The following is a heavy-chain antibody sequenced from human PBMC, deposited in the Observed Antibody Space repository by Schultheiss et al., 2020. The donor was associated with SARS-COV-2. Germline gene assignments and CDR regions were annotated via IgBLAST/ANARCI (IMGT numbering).Heavy chain of an antibody. CDR2: ISGSGGST. Sequence: GGSLRLSCAASGFTVSSNYMSWVRQAPGKGLEWVSAISGSGGSTYYADSVKGRFTISRDNSKNTLYLQMNSLRAEDTAVYYCASCGIVVVPAAPNAFDIWGQGTMVTVSS. CDR3: ASCGIVVVPAAPNAFDI. V-gene: IGHV3-53*05. CDR1: GFTVSSNY. D-gene: IGHD2-2*01. J-gene: IGHJ3*02.